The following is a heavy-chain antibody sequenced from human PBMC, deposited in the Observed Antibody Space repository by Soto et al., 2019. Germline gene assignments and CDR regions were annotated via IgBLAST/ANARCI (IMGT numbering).Heavy chain of an antibody. CDR3: ARDLAGYKVGY. J-gene: IGHJ4*02. Sequence: GASVKVSCKASGGTFSSYAISWVRQAPGQGLEWMGGIIPIFGTANYAQKFQGRVTITAGDSTSTAYMELSSLRSEDTAVYYCARDLAGYKVGYWGKGTLVTVSS. D-gene: IGHD5-12*01. CDR2: IIPIFGTA. V-gene: IGHV1-69*13. CDR1: GGTFSSYA.